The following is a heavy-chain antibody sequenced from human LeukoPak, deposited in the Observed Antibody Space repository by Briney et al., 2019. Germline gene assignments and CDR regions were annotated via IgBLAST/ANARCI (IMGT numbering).Heavy chain of an antibody. V-gene: IGHV4-31*03. CDR3: ARADYGGTKYFQH. CDR1: GGSISSGGYY. Sequence: SETLSLTCTVSGGSISSGGYYWGWIRQHPGKGLEWIGYIYYSGSTYYNPSLKSRVTISVDTSKNQFSLKLSSVTAADTAVYYCARADYGGTKYFQHWGQGTLVTVSS. CDR2: IYYSGST. D-gene: IGHD4-23*01. J-gene: IGHJ1*01.